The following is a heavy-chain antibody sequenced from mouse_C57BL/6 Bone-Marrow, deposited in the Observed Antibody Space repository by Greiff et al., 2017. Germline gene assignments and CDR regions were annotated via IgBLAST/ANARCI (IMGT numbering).Heavy chain of an antibody. V-gene: IGHV1-58*01. CDR2: IYIGNGYT. J-gene: IGHJ1*03. CDR1: GYTFTSYG. D-gene: IGHD1-1*01. Sequence: VQLQQSGAELVRPGSSVKMSCKTSGYTFTSYGINWVKQRPGQGLEWIGYIYIGNGYTEYNEKFKGKATMTSDTSSSTAYMQLSSLTSEDSAIYFCAIITTVVSGYFDVWGTGTTVTVSS. CDR3: AIITTVVSGYFDV.